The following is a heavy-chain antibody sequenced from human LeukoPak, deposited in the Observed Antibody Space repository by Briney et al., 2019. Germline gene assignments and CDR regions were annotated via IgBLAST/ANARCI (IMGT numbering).Heavy chain of an antibody. CDR3: ARKAASNWYFDL. CDR2: IYTSGTT. Sequence: SETLSLTCAVSGVSISIYYWTWIRQPAGKGLEWIGLIYTSGTTNYNPSVKSRVTMSVDTSKNQFSLKLNSVTAADTAVYYCARKAASNWYFDLWGRGTLVTVSS. V-gene: IGHV4-4*07. CDR1: GVSISIYY. J-gene: IGHJ2*01. D-gene: IGHD6-13*01.